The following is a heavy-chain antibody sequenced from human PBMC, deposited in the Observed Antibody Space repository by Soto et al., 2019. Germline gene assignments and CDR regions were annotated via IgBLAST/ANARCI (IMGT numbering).Heavy chain of an antibody. CDR2: IYWDDDK. Sequence: QITLKESGPTLVKPTQTLTLTCTFSGFSLSTSGVGVGWVRQPPGKALEWLVFIYWDDDKRYSPSLRSRLTITKDTSQNQVVLTMTNVEPVDTATYFCAHRRIGVSQWNYGDFDYWGQGTLVTVSS. V-gene: IGHV2-5*02. D-gene: IGHD6-19*01. J-gene: IGHJ4*02. CDR1: GFSLSTSGVG. CDR3: AHRRIGVSQWNYGDFDY.